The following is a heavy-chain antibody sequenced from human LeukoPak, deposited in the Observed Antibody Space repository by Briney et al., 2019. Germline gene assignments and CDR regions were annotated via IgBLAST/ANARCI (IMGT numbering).Heavy chain of an antibody. J-gene: IGHJ4*02. Sequence: PGASLRLSCAASGFTFSSYAMSWVRQAPGKGLEWVSAISGSGGSTYYADSVKGRFTISRDNSKNTLYLQMNSLRAEDTAVYYCAKDEGGVQLWLLNYWGQGTLVTVSS. V-gene: IGHV3-23*01. D-gene: IGHD5-18*01. CDR2: ISGSGGST. CDR1: GFTFSSYA. CDR3: AKDEGGVQLWLLNY.